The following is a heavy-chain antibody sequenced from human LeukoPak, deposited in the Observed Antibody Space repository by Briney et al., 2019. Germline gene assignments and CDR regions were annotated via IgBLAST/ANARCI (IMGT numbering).Heavy chain of an antibody. J-gene: IGHJ1*01. Sequence: PGGSLRLSCAASGFIFDNYAIHWLREARGKGLVWVSHISGDGGSTYYAVSMKGRFTISRDNRKNSLYLQMNSLRTEETALYYCARDSQEFFQQGGQGTLVTVS. CDR2: ISGDGGST. V-gene: IGHV3-43*02. CDR3: ARDSQEFFQQ. CDR1: GFIFDNYA.